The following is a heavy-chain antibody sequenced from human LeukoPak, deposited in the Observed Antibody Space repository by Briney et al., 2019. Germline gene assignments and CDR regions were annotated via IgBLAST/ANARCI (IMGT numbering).Heavy chain of an antibody. CDR2: ISAYNGNT. D-gene: IGHD3-10*01. CDR3: ARMGALLWFGELLYAFDY. V-gene: IGHV1-18*01. CDR1: GYTFTSYG. J-gene: IGHJ4*02. Sequence: ASVTVSCKASGYTFTSYGISWVRQAPGQGLEWMGWISAYNGNTNYAQKLQGRVTMTTDTSTSTAYMELRSLRSDDTAVYYCARMGALLWFGELLYAFDYWGQGTLVTVSS.